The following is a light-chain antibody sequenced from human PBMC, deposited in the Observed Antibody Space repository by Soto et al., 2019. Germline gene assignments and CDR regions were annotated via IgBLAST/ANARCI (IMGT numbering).Light chain of an antibody. Sequence: DIQMTQSPSSLSASVGDRVTITCRASQSISSYLNWYQQKPGKAPKLLIYAASSLQRGVPSRFSGSGSGTDFTLTIISLQPEDFAPYYFQQSYTAPLTFCGGTKVYLK. CDR2: AAS. V-gene: IGKV1-39*01. J-gene: IGKJ4*01. CDR3: QQSYTAPLT. CDR1: QSISSY.